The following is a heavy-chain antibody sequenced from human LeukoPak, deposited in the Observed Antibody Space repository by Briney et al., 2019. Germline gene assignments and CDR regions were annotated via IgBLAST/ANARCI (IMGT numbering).Heavy chain of an antibody. Sequence: PSETLSLTCIVSGASLSSYYWGWIRQSPGKGLEWLGYISDTGKTDYNPSLKSRGTLSLDTSKNQFSLRLTSVTAADTAVYYCVTGYYEPFDNWGQGTLVTVSS. V-gene: IGHV4-59*01. CDR3: VTGYYEPFDN. D-gene: IGHD3-3*01. J-gene: IGHJ4*02. CDR2: ISDTGKT. CDR1: GASLSSYY.